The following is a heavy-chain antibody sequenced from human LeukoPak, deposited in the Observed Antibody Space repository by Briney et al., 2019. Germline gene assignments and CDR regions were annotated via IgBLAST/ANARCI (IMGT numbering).Heavy chain of an antibody. J-gene: IGHJ3*02. CDR1: GGSISSYY. Sequence: SETLSLACTVSGGSISSYYWSWIRQPAGKGLEWIGRIYTSGSTNYNPSLKSRVTMSVDTSKNQFSLKLSSVTAADTAVYYCASYGSGRDAFDIWGQGTMVTVSS. CDR3: ASYGSGRDAFDI. V-gene: IGHV4-4*07. D-gene: IGHD3-10*01. CDR2: IYTSGST.